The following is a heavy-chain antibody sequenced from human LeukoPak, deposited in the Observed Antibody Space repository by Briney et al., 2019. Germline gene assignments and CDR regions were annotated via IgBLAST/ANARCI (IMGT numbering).Heavy chain of an antibody. CDR1: GFTVSSNY. V-gene: IGHV3-66*02. Sequence: GGSLRLSCAASGFTVSSNYMSWVRQAPGKGLEWVSVIYSGGSTYYADSVKGRFTLSRDNSKNTLYLQMNSLRAEDTAVYYCAREAYCGGDCYYFDYWGQGTLVTVSS. J-gene: IGHJ4*02. CDR2: IYSGGST. D-gene: IGHD2-21*01. CDR3: AREAYCGGDCYYFDY.